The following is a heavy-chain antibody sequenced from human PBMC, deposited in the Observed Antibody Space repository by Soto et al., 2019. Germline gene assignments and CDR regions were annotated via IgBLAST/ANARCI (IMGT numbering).Heavy chain of an antibody. CDR3: VQDRGVHY. J-gene: IGHJ4*02. CDR1: GFPFSSYA. D-gene: IGHD3-10*01. V-gene: IGHV3-64D*06. CDR2: ISSNGGST. Sequence: GESLSLSCSVSGFPFSSYAMHWVRQAPGKELEYVSSISSNGGSTYYPDSVKGRFTISRDNSKNTLYLQMSSLSVEDTAVYYCVQDRGVHYWGQGTLVT.